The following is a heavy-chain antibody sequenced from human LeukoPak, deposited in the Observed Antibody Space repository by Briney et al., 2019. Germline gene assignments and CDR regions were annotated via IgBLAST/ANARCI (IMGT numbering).Heavy chain of an antibody. J-gene: IGHJ3*02. V-gene: IGHV1-69*13. CDR3: ARAWYYYGSGSTNDAFDI. Sequence: ASVKVSCKASGGTFSSYAISWVRQAPGQGLEWMGGIIPIFGTANYAQKFRGRVTITADESTSTAYMELSSLRSEDTAVYYCARAWYYYGSGSTNDAFDIWGQGTMVTVSS. CDR2: IIPIFGTA. CDR1: GGTFSSYA. D-gene: IGHD3-10*01.